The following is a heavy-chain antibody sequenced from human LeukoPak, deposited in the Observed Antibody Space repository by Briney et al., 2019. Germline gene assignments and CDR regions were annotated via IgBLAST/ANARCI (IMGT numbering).Heavy chain of an antibody. Sequence: QPGRSLRLSCTASGFTFGDYAMSWVRQAPGKGLEWVSYISFSGSTIYYADSVKGRFTISRDNAKNSLYVQMNSLRAEDTAVYYCARGGYYDSSGYYYVGYFHHWGQGTLVTVSS. V-gene: IGHV3-48*03. D-gene: IGHD3-22*01. CDR2: ISFSGSTI. J-gene: IGHJ1*01. CDR3: ARGGYYDSSGYYYVGYFHH. CDR1: GFTFGDYA.